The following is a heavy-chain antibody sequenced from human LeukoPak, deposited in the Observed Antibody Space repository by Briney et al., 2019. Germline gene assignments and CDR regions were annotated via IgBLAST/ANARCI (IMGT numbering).Heavy chain of an antibody. CDR1: GFTFSNYN. V-gene: IGHV3-11*01. Sequence: GGSLRLSCAASGFTFSNYNMRWIRQAPGKGLEWVSSISRSGSTKYYADSVKGRFTISRDNAKNSLFLQMNSLRAEDTAVYYCARVLRYCSGGNCYSGGLGYMDVWGKGTTVTISS. CDR3: ARVLRYCSGGNCYSGGLGYMDV. D-gene: IGHD2-15*01. J-gene: IGHJ6*03. CDR2: ISRSGSTK.